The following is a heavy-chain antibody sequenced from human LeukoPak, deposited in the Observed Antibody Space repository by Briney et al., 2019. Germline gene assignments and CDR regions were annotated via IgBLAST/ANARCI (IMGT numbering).Heavy chain of an antibody. D-gene: IGHD3-22*01. CDR2: IYYSGST. V-gene: IGHV4-59*08. CDR3: ARRRDDSSGYAEAFDI. Sequence: SETLSLTCTVSGGSISSYYWSWIRQPPGKGLEWIGYIYYSGSTNYNPSLKSRVTISVDTSKNQFSLKLSSVTAADAAVYYCARRRDDSSGYAEAFDIWGQGTMVTVSS. CDR1: GGSISSYY. J-gene: IGHJ3*02.